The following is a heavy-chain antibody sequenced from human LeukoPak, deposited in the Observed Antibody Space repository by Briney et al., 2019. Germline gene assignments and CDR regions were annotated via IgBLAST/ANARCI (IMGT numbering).Heavy chain of an antibody. CDR3: ARDSAWFIY. V-gene: IGHV4-59*01. J-gene: IGHJ4*02. Sequence: SETLSLTCTVSAVSISSYYWSWIRQPPGKGLEWIGYIYDSGTTNYNPSLRSRVTISVDTSKNQFSLDLGSVTAADTAVYYCARDSAWFIYWGQGIPVTVSS. D-gene: IGHD6-19*01. CDR1: AVSISSYY. CDR2: IYDSGTT.